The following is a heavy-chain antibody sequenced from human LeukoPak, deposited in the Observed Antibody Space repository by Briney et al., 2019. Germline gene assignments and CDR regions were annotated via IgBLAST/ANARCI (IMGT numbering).Heavy chain of an antibody. J-gene: IGHJ4*02. Sequence: MSGGSLRLSCVASGFTFSTAWMSWLRQAPGKGLEWVGRIKSSGDGGTTDYAASVKGRFTISRDDSKNTLYLQMNSLKTEDTAVYYCLWWNYWGQGTLVTVSS. V-gene: IGHV3-15*01. CDR3: LWWNY. D-gene: IGHD2-21*01. CDR1: GFTFSTAW. CDR2: IKSSGDGGTT.